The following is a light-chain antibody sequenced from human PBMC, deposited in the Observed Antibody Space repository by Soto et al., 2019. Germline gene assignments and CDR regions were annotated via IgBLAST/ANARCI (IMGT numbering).Light chain of an antibody. Sequence: DIQLTQSPSFLSVSVGDRVTITCRASQGISSYLAWYQQKSGKAPKFLIYAASTLQSGVPSRFSGSGSGTEFTLTISSLQTEDFATYYCQQLNSYPYTFGQGTKLEIK. J-gene: IGKJ2*01. CDR2: AAS. CDR3: QQLNSYPYT. V-gene: IGKV1-9*01. CDR1: QGISSY.